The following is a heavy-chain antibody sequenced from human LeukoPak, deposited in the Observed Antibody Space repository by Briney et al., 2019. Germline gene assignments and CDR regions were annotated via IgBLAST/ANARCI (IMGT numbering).Heavy chain of an antibody. CDR2: ISAYNGNT. J-gene: IGHJ1*01. D-gene: IGHD6-19*01. V-gene: IGHV1-18*01. Sequence: GASVKVSCKASGGTFSSYAISWVRQAPGQGLEWMGWISAYNGNTNYAQKLQGRVTMTTDTSTSTAYMELRSLRSDDTAVYYCARSPSYSSGWSSAEYFQHWGQGTLVTVSS. CDR3: ARSPSYSSGWSSAEYFQH. CDR1: GGTFSSYA.